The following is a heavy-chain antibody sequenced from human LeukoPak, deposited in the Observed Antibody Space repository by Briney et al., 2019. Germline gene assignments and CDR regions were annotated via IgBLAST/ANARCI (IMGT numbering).Heavy chain of an antibody. D-gene: IGHD3-3*01. CDR1: GFTFSSYW. CDR3: ARVGWDFWSGYYMDV. CDR2: IKQDGSAK. Sequence: PGGSLRLSCAASGFTFSSYWMSWVRQAPGKGLEWVANIKQDGSAKYYVDSVKGRFTISRDNAKNSLYLQMNSLRAEDTAVYYCARVGWDFWSGYYMDVWGKGTTVTVSS. J-gene: IGHJ6*03. V-gene: IGHV3-7*01.